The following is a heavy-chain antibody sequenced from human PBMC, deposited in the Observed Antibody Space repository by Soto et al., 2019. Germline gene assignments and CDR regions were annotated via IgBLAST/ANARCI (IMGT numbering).Heavy chain of an antibody. CDR2: IIPILGIA. CDR1: GGTFSSYT. J-gene: IGHJ6*04. Sequence: QVQLVQSGAEVKKPGSSVKVSCKASGGTFSSYTISWVRQAPGQGLEWMGRIIPILGIANYAQKFQGRVTITADKSTSTAYMELSSLRSEDTAVYYCARIQGSGSLMDVWGKGTTVTVSS. CDR3: ARIQGSGSLMDV. V-gene: IGHV1-69*02. D-gene: IGHD3-10*01.